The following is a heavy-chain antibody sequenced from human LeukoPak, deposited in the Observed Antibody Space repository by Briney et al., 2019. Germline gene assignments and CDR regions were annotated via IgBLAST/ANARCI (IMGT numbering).Heavy chain of an antibody. D-gene: IGHD4-23*01. CDR1: GGTFSSYA. CDR2: IIPIFGIA. J-gene: IGHJ4*02. V-gene: IGHV1-69*04. CDR3: ARDSAYGGNSRYFDY. Sequence: SVKVFCRASGGTFSSYAISWVRQAPGQGLEWMGRIIPIFGIANYAQKFQGRVTITADKSTSTAYMELSSLRSEDTAVYYCARDSAYGGNSRYFDYWGQGTLVTVSS.